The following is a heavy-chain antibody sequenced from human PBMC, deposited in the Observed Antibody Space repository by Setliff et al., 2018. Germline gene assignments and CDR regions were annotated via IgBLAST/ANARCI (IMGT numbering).Heavy chain of an antibody. J-gene: IGHJ4*02. CDR1: GGTFSDYY. D-gene: IGHD6-6*01. CDR3: ARGRNIAARLLDS. V-gene: IGHV4-34*01. CDR2: INHRGST. Sequence: SETLSLTCAAYGGTFSDYYWTWIRQPPGKGLEWVGEINHRGSTNYNPSLKSRVTISIDTSRDQFSLKLISMIAADTAVYYCARGRNIAARLLDSWGQGTLVTVS.